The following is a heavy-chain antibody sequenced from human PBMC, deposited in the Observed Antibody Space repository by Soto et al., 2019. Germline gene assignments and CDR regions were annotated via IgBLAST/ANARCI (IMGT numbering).Heavy chain of an antibody. CDR1: GFTFSSYA. J-gene: IGHJ5*02. CDR2: ISYDGSNK. D-gene: IGHD5-12*01. V-gene: IGHV3-30-3*01. Sequence: GGSLRLSCAASGFTFSSYAMHWVRQAPGKGLEWVAVISYDGSNKYYADSVKGRFTISRDNSKNTLYLQMNSLRAEDTVVYYCARFLVEMATKFNWFDPWGQGTLVTVSS. CDR3: ARFLVEMATKFNWFDP.